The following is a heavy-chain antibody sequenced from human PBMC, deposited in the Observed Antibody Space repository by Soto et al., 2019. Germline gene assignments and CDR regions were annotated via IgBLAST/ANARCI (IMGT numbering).Heavy chain of an antibody. D-gene: IGHD6-13*01. CDR3: ARFSSSGWYFDL. V-gene: IGHV1-8*01. CDR1: GYTFTSYD. CDR2: MNPNSGNT. Sequence: QVQLVQSGAEVKKPEASVKVSCKASGYTFTSYDINWVRQATGQGLEWMGWMNPNSGNTGYTQNFQGRVTMTRDTSISTAYMELSSLRSDDTAVYYCARFSSSGWYFDLWGRGTLVTVSS. J-gene: IGHJ2*01.